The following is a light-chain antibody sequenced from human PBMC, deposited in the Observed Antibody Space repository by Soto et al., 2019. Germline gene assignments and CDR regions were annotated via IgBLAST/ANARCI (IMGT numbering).Light chain of an antibody. Sequence: QTVVTQPPSVSGAPGQTVTISCTGSSSNIGAGYDVHGYQQLPGTAPKLVIYDNNNRPSGVPDRFSGSKSGTSASLAITGLQAEDEADYYCHSFDHTMSGSMVFGGGTKVTVL. CDR2: DNN. CDR3: HSFDHTMSGSMV. CDR1: SSNIGAGYD. J-gene: IGLJ2*01. V-gene: IGLV1-40*01.